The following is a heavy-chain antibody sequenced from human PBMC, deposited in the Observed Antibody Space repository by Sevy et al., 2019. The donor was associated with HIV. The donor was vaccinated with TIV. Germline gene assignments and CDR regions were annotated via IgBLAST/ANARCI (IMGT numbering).Heavy chain of an antibody. J-gene: IGHJ4*02. V-gene: IGHV3-30*04. D-gene: IGHD6-13*01. CDR2: ISYDGSNK. CDR3: ARARSSWYYFDY. CDR1: GFTFGDYA. Sequence: GGSLRLSCTTSGFTFGDYAMSWVRQAPGKGLEWVAVISYDGSNKYYADSVKGRFTISRDNSKNTLYLQMNSLRAEDTAVYYCARARSSWYYFDYWGQGTLVTVSS.